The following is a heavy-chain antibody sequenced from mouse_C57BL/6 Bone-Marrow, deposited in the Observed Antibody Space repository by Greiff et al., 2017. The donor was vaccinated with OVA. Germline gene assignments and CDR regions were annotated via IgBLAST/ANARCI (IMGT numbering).Heavy chain of an antibody. CDR1: GFSFTSYA. J-gene: IGHJ3*01. CDR3: GTWNFAF. Sequence: VKVVESGPGLVAPSQTLSITCTVSGFSFTSYAISWVRQPPGKGLEWLGVIWTGGGTNYNSALKSRLSISKDNSKSQVILKMHSLQTADTARYYCGTWNFAFWGQGTLVTVSA. CDR2: IWTGGGT. V-gene: IGHV2-9-1*01.